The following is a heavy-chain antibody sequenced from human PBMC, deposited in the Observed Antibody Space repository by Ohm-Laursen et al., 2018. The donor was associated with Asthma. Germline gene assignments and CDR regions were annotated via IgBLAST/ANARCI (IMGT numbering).Heavy chain of an antibody. Sequence: SLRLSCAASGFTFSSFAMHWVRQAPGKGLEWVAVISYDGSEKYYADSVKGRFTISRDNSKNTLYLQMNSLRDEDTALYYCAKALVGAPLYYHYYGMDVWGQGTTVTVSS. D-gene: IGHD1-26*01. CDR2: ISYDGSEK. V-gene: IGHV3-30*18. CDR3: AKALVGAPLYYHYYGMDV. J-gene: IGHJ6*02. CDR1: GFTFSSFA.